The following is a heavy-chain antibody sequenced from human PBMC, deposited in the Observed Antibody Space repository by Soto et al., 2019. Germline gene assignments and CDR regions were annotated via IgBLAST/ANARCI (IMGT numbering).Heavy chain of an antibody. V-gene: IGHV1-18*01. D-gene: IGHD5-18*01. J-gene: IGHJ4*02. CDR2: ISGYNGNT. CDR1: GYTFTSYY. Sequence: GASVKVSCKASGYTFTSYYISWVRQAPGQGLEWMGWISGYNGNTNYAQKFQGRVTMTTDTSTSTAYMELRSLRSDDTAVYYCARDVGYGLIDYWGQGTLVTVSS. CDR3: ARDVGYGLIDY.